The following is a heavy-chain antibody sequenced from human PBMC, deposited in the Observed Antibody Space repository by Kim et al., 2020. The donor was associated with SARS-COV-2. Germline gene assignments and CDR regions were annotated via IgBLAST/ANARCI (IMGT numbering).Heavy chain of an antibody. J-gene: IGHJ6*02. CDR2: INPSSGDT. Sequence: ASVKVSCKASGYIFIGHYIHWVRQAPGKGLEWMGWINPSSGDTNFPQKFHGRVTMTSDTSVRTAYMELNSLRSDDTAVYYCAKERGHIAGSLYGMDVWGQGTTVTVSS. CDR1: GYIFIGHY. D-gene: IGHD1-26*01. CDR3: AKERGHIAGSLYGMDV. V-gene: IGHV1-2*02.